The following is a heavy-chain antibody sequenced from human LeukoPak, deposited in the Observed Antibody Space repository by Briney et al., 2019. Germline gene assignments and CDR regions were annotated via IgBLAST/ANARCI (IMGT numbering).Heavy chain of an antibody. D-gene: IGHD3-9*01. Sequence: SETLSLTCTASGGSISSHYCSWIRQPPGKGLEWIGYFHSSGSTDYNPSLKSRVTISVDTSKNQFSLKLSSVTAADTAVYYCARVRYSDVLTGYYGDGYFDYWGQGTLVTVSS. J-gene: IGHJ4*02. CDR2: FHSSGST. CDR1: GGSISSHY. V-gene: IGHV4-59*11. CDR3: ARVRYSDVLTGYYGDGYFDY.